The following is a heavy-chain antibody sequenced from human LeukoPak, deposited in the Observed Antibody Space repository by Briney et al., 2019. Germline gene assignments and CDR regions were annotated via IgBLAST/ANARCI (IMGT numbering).Heavy chain of an antibody. J-gene: IGHJ4*02. CDR2: IYYSGST. Sequence: SETLSLTCTVSDGSISPYYWSWIRQPPGKGLEWIGYIYYSGSTNYSPSLKSRVTISLDTSRNQFSLKLSSVTAADTAVYYCARSTWLLDIWGQGTLVTVSS. V-gene: IGHV4-59*01. D-gene: IGHD5-12*01. CDR1: DGSISPYY. CDR3: ARSTWLLDI.